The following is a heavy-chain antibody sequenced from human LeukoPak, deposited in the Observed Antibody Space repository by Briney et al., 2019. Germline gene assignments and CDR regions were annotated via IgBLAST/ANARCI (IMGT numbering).Heavy chain of an antibody. V-gene: IGHV4-59*01. J-gene: IGHJ4*02. Sequence: PSETLSLTCTVSGGSISSYYGSWIRQPPGKGLEWIGYIYYSGSTNYNPSLKSRVTISVDTSKNQFSLKLSSVTAADTAVYYCARGAGSHGYYFDYWGQGTLVTVSS. CDR3: ARGAGSHGYYFDY. CDR1: GGSISSYY. D-gene: IGHD3-10*01. CDR2: IYYSGST.